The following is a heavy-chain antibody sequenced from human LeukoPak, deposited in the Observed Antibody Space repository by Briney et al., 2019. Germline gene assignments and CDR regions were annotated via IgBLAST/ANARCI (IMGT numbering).Heavy chain of an antibody. CDR3: ARDRQWELPSDAFDI. CDR2: ISAYNGNT. CDR1: GYTFTSYG. D-gene: IGHD1-26*01. Sequence: GASVKVSCKASGYTFTSYGISWVRQAPGQGLEWMGWISAYNGNTNYAQKLQGRVTMTTDTSTSTAYMELRSLRSDDTAVYYCARDRQWELPSDAFDIWGQGTMVTVSS. V-gene: IGHV1-18*01. J-gene: IGHJ3*02.